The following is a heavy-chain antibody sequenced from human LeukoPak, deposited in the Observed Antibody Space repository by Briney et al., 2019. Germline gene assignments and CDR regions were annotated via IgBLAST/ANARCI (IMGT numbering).Heavy chain of an antibody. Sequence: GGSLRLSCAASGFTFSSYSMNWVRQAPGKGLEWVSSISSSSSYIYYADSVKGRFTISRDNAKNSLYLQMNNLRAEDTAVYYCARISNSDYGDQVGSYRYLDLWGRGTLVTVSS. CDR1: GFTFSSYS. D-gene: IGHD4-17*01. J-gene: IGHJ2*01. CDR2: ISSSSSYI. V-gene: IGHV3-21*01. CDR3: ARISNSDYGDQVGSYRYLDL.